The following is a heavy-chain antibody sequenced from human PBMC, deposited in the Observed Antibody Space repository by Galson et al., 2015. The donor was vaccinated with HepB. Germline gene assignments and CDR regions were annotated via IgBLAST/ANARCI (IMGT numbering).Heavy chain of an antibody. Sequence: SLRLSCAASGFTFSSYGMHWVRQAPGKGLEWVAVISYDGSNKYYADSVKGRFTISRDNSKNTLYLQMNSVRAEDTAVYYCANGPIPIYWGQGTLVTVSS. CDR1: GFTFSSYG. J-gene: IGHJ4*02. CDR2: ISYDGSNK. V-gene: IGHV3-30*18. CDR3: ANGPIPIY.